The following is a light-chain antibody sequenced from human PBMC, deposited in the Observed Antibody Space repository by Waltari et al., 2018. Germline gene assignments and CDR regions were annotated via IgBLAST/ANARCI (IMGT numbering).Light chain of an antibody. CDR2: EDT. V-gene: IGLV3-10*01. J-gene: IGLJ1*01. Sequence: SYELTQTPSVSVSPGQTARITCSGHDLPRKYAYWFQQKSGQAHRRVIYEDTKRPSGIPERFSGSSSGTVATLTITGAQVDDEADYYCYSSDSTGLRVFGGGTTVVVL. CDR3: YSSDSTGLRV. CDR1: DLPRKY.